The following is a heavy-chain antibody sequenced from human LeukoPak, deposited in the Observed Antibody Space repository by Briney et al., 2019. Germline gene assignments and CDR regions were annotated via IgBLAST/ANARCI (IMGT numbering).Heavy chain of an antibody. Sequence: SETLSLTCTVSGYSISSGYYWGWIRQPPGKGLEWIGSIYHSGSTYYNPSLKSRVTISVDTSKNQFSLKLSSVTAADTAVYYCARDSRYYDSTHWGQGTLVTVSS. CDR2: IYHSGST. D-gene: IGHD3-22*01. CDR3: ARDSRYYDSTH. V-gene: IGHV4-38-2*02. J-gene: IGHJ4*02. CDR1: GYSISSGYY.